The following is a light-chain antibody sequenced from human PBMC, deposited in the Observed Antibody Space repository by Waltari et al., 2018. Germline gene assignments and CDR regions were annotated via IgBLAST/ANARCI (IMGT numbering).Light chain of an antibody. V-gene: IGKV3-15*01. CDR1: QSVSSN. CDR2: DAS. CDR3: QQYNRWPPIT. J-gene: IGKJ5*01. Sequence: VVLTQSPATLSVSPGESAIISCRASQSVSSNLAWYQQKPCQAPRLLIYDASTRATSIPAKFRGSGSGTEFTLTINSLQSEDSATYYCQQYNRWPPITFGQGTRLEIK.